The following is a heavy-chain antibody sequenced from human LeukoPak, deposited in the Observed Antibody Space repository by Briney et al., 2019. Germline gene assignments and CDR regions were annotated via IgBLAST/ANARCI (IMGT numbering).Heavy chain of an antibody. D-gene: IGHD3-22*01. CDR3: VRSVDYFDNTGPHMMFDY. V-gene: IGHV4-59*02. Sequence: SETLSLTCNVSGGSVTSHYRNWIRRPPGKGLEWIGYLYHTGITKYNPSLKSRVSMSVDTSKNQFFLKVNSVTAADTAVYHCVRSVDYFDNTGPHMMFDYWGQGSLVTVSS. J-gene: IGHJ4*02. CDR2: LYHTGIT. CDR1: GGSVTSHY.